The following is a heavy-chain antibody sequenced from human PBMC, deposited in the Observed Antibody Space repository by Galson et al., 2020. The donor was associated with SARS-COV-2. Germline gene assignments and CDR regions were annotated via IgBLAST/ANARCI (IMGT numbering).Heavy chain of an antibody. CDR2: ISPSSDYT. V-gene: IGHV3-11*03. D-gene: IGHD6-13*01. Sequence: KIGESLKISCTASGLIFSDYYMPWIRQAPGKGLEWISYISPSSDYTNYADSVRGRFTISRDNTTTSLFLHMASLRAEDTAVYYCAGSQKNVWYNFDNGGQGALVTVSS. CDR1: GLIFSDYY. J-gene: IGHJ4*02. CDR3: AGSQKNVWYNFDN.